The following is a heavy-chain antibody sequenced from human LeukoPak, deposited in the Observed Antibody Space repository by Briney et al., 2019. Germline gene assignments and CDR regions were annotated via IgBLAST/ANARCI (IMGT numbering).Heavy chain of an antibody. V-gene: IGHV4-34*01. D-gene: IGHD3-22*01. Sequence: PSETLSLTSAVYGGSFSGYYLSWIRQPRGKGLEWIGEINHSGSTNYNPSLKSRVTISVDTSKNQFSLKLSSVTAADTAVYYCARGRIRRYYDSSGSYFDYWGQGTLVSVSS. CDR1: GGSFSGYY. CDR2: INHSGST. J-gene: IGHJ4*02. CDR3: ARGRIRRYYDSSGSYFDY.